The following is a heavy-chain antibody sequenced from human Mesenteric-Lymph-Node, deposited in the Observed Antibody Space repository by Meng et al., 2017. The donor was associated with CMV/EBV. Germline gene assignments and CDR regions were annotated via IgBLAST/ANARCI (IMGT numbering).Heavy chain of an antibody. CDR3: ARPYIAAAGSYNWFDP. D-gene: IGHD6-13*01. J-gene: IGHJ5*02. CDR1: GGTFSSYA. Sequence: SVKASCKASGGTFSSYAISWVRQAPGQGLEWMGGIIPIFGTANYAQKFQGRVTITTDESTSTAYMELSSLRSEDTAVYYCARPYIAAAGSYNWFDPWGQGTLVTVSS. CDR2: IIPIFGTA. V-gene: IGHV1-69*05.